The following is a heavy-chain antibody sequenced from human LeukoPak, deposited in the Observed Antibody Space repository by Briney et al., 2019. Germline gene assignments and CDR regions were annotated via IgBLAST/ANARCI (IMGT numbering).Heavy chain of an antibody. CDR2: IYSGGYT. CDR3: AKTGNPATGDY. D-gene: IGHD1-1*01. Sequence: GGSLRLSCAASGFTVCSNYMSWVRQAPGKGLEWVSVIYSGGYTYYADSVKGRFTISRDNSKNTLYLQVNSLRVEDTAVYYCAKTGNPATGDYWGQGTLVTVSS. CDR1: GFTVCSNY. V-gene: IGHV3-53*01. J-gene: IGHJ4*02.